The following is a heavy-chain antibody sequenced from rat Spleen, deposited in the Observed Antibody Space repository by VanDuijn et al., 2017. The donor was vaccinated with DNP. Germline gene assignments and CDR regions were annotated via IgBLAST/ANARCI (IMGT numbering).Heavy chain of an antibody. J-gene: IGHJ3*01. CDR2: ISYDGSST. D-gene: IGHD1-11*01. Sequence: EVQLVESDGGLVQPGRSLKLSCAASGFTFSDYYMAWVRQAPTKGLEWVATISYDGSSTYYRDSVKGRFTISRDNAKSTLYLQMDSLRSEDTATYYCARGAEAFAYWGQGTLVTVSS. V-gene: IGHV5-29*01. CDR1: GFTFSDYY. CDR3: ARGAEAFAY.